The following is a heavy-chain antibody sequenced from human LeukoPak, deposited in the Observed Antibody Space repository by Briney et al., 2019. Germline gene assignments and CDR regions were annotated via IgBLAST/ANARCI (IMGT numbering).Heavy chain of an antibody. CDR3: AKGGLTNDY. Sequence: GGSLRLSCAASGFTFSSYGMHWVRQAPGKGLEWVAVISYDGSNKYYADSVKGRFTISRDNSKNTLYLQMNSLRAEDTAVYHCAKGGLTNDYWGQGTLVTVSS. CDR2: ISYDGSNK. V-gene: IGHV3-30*18. CDR1: GFTFSSYG. J-gene: IGHJ4*02. D-gene: IGHD1-1*01.